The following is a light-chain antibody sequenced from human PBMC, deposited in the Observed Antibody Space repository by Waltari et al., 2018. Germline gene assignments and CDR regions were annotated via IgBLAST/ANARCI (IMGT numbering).Light chain of an antibody. CDR3: QTYNSAPLA. CDR1: QGITNN. CDR2: AAS. Sequence: DIQMTQSPSSLSASVGDRVTITCRASQGITNNLGWYQQKPRKVPKLLIYAASTLQSAVPSQFSSSGSGTDFTNTISRLQPEDVATYYCQTYNSAPLASVGGTKVEIK. J-gene: IGKJ4*01. V-gene: IGKV1-27*01.